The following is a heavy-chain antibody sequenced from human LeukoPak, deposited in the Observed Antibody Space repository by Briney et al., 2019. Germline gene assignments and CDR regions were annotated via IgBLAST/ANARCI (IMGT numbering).Heavy chain of an antibody. D-gene: IGHD5-24*01. CDR2: MNPNSGNT. J-gene: IGHJ4*02. CDR1: GYTFTSYD. Sequence: ASVKVSCKASGYTFTSYDINWVRQATGQGLEWMGWMNPNSGNTGYAQKFQGGVTMTRNTSISTAYMELSSLRSEDTAVYYCARGGHGDGYTNFDYWGQGTLVTVSS. V-gene: IGHV1-8*01. CDR3: ARGGHGDGYTNFDY.